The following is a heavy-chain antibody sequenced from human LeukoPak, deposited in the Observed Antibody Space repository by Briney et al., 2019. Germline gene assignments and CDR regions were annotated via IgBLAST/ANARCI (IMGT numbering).Heavy chain of an antibody. J-gene: IGHJ3*02. Sequence: GSLRLSCAASGFTFSSYWMSWVPQAPGKGLEWVANIKQDGSEKYYVDSVKGRFTISRDNAKNSLYLQMNSLRAEDTAVYYCARDLAHILTAKGAFDIWGQGTMVTVSS. CDR2: IKQDGSEK. V-gene: IGHV3-7*01. D-gene: IGHD3-9*01. CDR3: ARDLAHILTAKGAFDI. CDR1: GFTFSSYW.